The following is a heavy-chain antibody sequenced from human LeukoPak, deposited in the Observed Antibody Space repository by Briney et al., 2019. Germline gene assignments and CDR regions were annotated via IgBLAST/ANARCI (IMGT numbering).Heavy chain of an antibody. CDR3: ARVAARAY. CDR1: GFTFSGSA. Sequence: GGSLRLSCAASGFTFSGSAMHWVRQASGKGLEWVGRIRSKANSYATAYAASVKGRFTISRDNAKNSLYLQMNSLRAEDTAVYYCARVAARAYWGQGTLVTVSS. J-gene: IGHJ4*02. V-gene: IGHV3-73*01. D-gene: IGHD6-6*01. CDR2: IRSKANSYAT.